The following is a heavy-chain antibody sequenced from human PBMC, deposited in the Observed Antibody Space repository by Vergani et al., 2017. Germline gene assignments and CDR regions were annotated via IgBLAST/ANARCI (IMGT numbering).Heavy chain of an antibody. J-gene: IGHJ4*02. V-gene: IGHV1-46*03. CDR1: GYTFSNYY. Sequence: QVQVVQSGAEVKKSGASVKVSCKTSGYTFSNYYMHWVRQAPGQGLEWMGIINPSGGHTNYAQKFQGRVTMTRDTSTSTVYMELSSLRSEDTAIYYCARGDYGIVTGYRYWGRGTLVTVSA. D-gene: IGHD3-9*01. CDR3: ARGDYGIVTGYRY. CDR2: INPSGGHT.